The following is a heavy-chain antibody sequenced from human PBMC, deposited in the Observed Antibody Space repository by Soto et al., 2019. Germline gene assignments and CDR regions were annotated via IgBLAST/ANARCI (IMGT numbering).Heavy chain of an antibody. D-gene: IGHD3-10*01. CDR3: AKALYGGFTY. Sequence: EVRLLESGGGLVQPGGSLRLSCAASGFTFSVYAMSWVRQAPGKGLEWVSGISGSGDSTHYADSVKGRFTVSRDNSKSMLYLQTSSLRAEATAIYHCAKALYGGFTYWGQGTLVTVSS. J-gene: IGHJ4*02. CDR2: ISGSGDST. V-gene: IGHV3-23*01. CDR1: GFTFSVYA.